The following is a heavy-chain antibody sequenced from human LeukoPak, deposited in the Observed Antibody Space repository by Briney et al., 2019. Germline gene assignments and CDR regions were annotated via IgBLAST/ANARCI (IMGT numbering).Heavy chain of an antibody. CDR1: GGTFSSYA. V-gene: IGHV1-69*01. D-gene: IGHD3-10*01. Sequence: GSSVKVSCKASGGTFSSYAISWVRQAPGQGLEWMGGIIPIFGTANYAQKFQGRVTITADESTSTAYMELSSLRSEDTAVYYCARGIPYRAAMGYYFDYWGQGTLVTVSS. CDR2: IIPIFGTA. J-gene: IGHJ4*02. CDR3: ARGIPYRAAMGYYFDY.